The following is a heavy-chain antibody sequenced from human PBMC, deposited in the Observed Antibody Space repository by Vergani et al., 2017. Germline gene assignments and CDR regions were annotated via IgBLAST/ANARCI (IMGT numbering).Heavy chain of an antibody. J-gene: IGHJ3*02. V-gene: IGHV1-46*01. D-gene: IGHD3-3*01. CDR1: GYTFTSYY. Sequence: QVQLVQSGAEVKKPGASVKVSCEASGYTFTSYYMHWVRQAPGQGLEWMGIINPSGGSTSYAQKFQGRVTMTRDTSTSTVYMELSSLRSEDTAVYYCARERVTRFLEWLLYRGFDIWGQGTMVTVSS. CDR2: INPSGGST. CDR3: ARERVTRFLEWLLYRGFDI.